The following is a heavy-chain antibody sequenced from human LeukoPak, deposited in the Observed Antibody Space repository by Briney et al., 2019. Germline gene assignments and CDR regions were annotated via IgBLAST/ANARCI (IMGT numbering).Heavy chain of an antibody. J-gene: IGHJ1*01. CDR1: GGSISSYY. D-gene: IGHD1-26*01. Sequence: SETLSLTCTVSGGSISSYYWSWIRQPAGKGLEWIGRIYTSGSTNYNPSLKSRVTISVDKSKNQFSLKLSSVTAADTAVYYCARDFWELLHAGYFQHWGQGTLVTVSS. CDR2: IYTSGST. V-gene: IGHV4-4*07. CDR3: ARDFWELLHAGYFQH.